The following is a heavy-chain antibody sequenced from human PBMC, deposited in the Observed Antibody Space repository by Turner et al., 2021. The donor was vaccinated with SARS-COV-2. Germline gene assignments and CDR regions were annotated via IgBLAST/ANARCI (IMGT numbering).Heavy chain of an antibody. CDR1: GFTFSTYS. Sequence: EVQLVESGGVLVQPGESLRLPCAASGFTFSTYSMAWVRQAPGMGLEWVATILYPGGDTYYVDSVNGRFTVSRDMNSLYLQMISLRAEDTAIYYCVRAAPRNCAGQTCSLFDSWGQGTLVTVSS. V-gene: IGHV3-7*03. CDR2: ILYPGGDT. CDR3: VRAAPRNCAGQTCSLFDS. D-gene: IGHD6-13*01. J-gene: IGHJ4*02.